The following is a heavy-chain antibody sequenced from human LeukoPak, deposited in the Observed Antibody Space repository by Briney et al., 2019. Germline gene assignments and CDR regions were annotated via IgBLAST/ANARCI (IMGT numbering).Heavy chain of an antibody. CDR3: AKDLLRYCSGGSCPLGYYYGMDV. Sequence: GGSLRLSCAASGFTFSSYGMHWVRQAPGKGLEWVAVISYDGSNKYYADSVKGRFTISRDNFKNTLYLQMNSLRAEDTAVYYCAKDLLRYCSGGSCPLGYYYGMDVWGQGTTVTVSS. V-gene: IGHV3-30*18. D-gene: IGHD2-15*01. CDR1: GFTFSSYG. J-gene: IGHJ6*02. CDR2: ISYDGSNK.